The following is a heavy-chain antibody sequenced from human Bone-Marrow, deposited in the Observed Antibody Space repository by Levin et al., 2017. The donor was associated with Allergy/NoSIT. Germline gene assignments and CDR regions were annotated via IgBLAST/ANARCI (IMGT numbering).Heavy chain of an antibody. CDR2: LYSSGST. CDR1: GDSVSSGNYY. V-gene: IGHV4-61*01. CDR3: AIGPSTRGVAGPSYGMDV. J-gene: IGHJ6*02. Sequence: TSETLSLTCSVSGDSVSSGNYYWTWVRQPPGKGLEWIGYLYSSGSTSYNLSLRSRVTISLDTSKNQFSLELTSMTAAHSAVYLCAIGPSTRGVAGPSYGMDVWGQGTTVTVSS. D-gene: IGHD6-19*01.